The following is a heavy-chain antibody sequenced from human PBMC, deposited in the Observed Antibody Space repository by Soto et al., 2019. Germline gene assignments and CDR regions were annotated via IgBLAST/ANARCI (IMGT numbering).Heavy chain of an antibody. CDR3: AKLEDSWSYYADYYGMDV. Sequence: QVQLVESGGGVVQPGRSLRLSCAASGFTFSSYGMHWVRQAPGKGMEWGAVISYDGSNKYNADSVKGQFTIPREDSKNTLYLQMNSLRAEDAAVYYCAKLEDSWSYYADYYGMDVGGQGTTVTVSS. CDR2: ISYDGSNK. J-gene: IGHJ6*02. D-gene: IGHD1-26*01. CDR1: GFTFSSYG. V-gene: IGHV3-30*18.